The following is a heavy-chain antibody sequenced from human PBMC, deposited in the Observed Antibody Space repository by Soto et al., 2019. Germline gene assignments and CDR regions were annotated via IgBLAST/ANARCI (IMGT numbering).Heavy chain of an antibody. J-gene: IGHJ3*02. Sequence: SETLRATSAVSGYSICSRYYWGWIRQPPGKGLEWIGSIYHRGGPYYNPSLKSRVTISVDPSKNQFPLKLSSLTAADTAGYYCARAAGGGYGSGGSCYSRAVDIGCQWTMVT. CDR2: IYHRGGP. CDR3: ARAAGGGYGSGGSCYSRAVDI. CDR1: GYSICSRYY. D-gene: IGHD2-15*01. V-gene: IGHV4-38-2*01.